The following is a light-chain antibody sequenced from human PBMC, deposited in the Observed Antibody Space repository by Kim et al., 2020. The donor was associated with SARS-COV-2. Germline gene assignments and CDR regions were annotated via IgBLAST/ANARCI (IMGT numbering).Light chain of an antibody. CDR3: AAWDDSLNGWV. CDR1: ISNIGSNT. V-gene: IGLV1-44*01. J-gene: IGLJ3*02. Sequence: GQRVTISCSGSISNIGSNTVNWYQQLPGTAPKLLIYSKNQRPSGVPDRFSGSKSGTSASLAISGLQSEDEADYHCAAWDDSLNGWVFGGGTQLTVL. CDR2: SKN.